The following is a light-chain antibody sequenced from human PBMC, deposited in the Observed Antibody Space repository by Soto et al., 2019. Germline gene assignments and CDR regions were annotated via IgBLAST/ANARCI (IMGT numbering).Light chain of an antibody. CDR3: CSYHLQALPLV. V-gene: IGLV2-11*01. CDR1: SSDVETYDY. J-gene: IGLJ2*01. CDR2: NVN. Sequence: QSALIQPPSVSGSPGQSVTISCTGTSSDVETYDYVSWYQQHPGTVPKLMIYNVNIQPSGVPDRFSGSKSGNTASMTISGFQAEDEAGYLSSCSYHLQALPLVFGGGTKLTVL.